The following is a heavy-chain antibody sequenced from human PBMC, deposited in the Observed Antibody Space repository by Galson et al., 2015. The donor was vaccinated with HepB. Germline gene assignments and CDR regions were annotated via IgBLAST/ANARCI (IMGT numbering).Heavy chain of an antibody. J-gene: IGHJ5*02. Sequence: SLRLSCAASGFTFSDYYMAWIRQAPGKGLEWISYISNRSNYIKYADSVRGRLTISRDNAQNSVYLQMNSLRADDTAIFYCARVGSNGQIPVDLWGQGTLVTVSS. D-gene: IGHD1-26*01. CDR3: ARVGSNGQIPVDL. CDR2: ISNRSNYI. CDR1: GFTFSDYY. V-gene: IGHV3-11*06.